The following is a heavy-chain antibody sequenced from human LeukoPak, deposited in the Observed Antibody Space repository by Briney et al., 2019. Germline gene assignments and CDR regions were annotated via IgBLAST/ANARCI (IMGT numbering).Heavy chain of an antibody. CDR3: ARDLNEMAIDI. CDR1: GFTFRTYA. Sequence: GGSLRLSCAPSGFTFRTYALSWVRQAPGKGLKWVSSIVGSGSSTFYADSVKGRFSISRDNSKNTLYLQMNSLRAEDTAVYYCARDLNEMAIDIWGQGNLVTVSS. V-gene: IGHV3-23*01. D-gene: IGHD5-24*01. J-gene: IGHJ4*02. CDR2: IVGSGSST.